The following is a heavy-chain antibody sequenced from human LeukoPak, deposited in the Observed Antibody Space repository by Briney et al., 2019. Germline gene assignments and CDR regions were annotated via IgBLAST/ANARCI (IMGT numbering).Heavy chain of an antibody. CDR3: ARGRGLIFTHYGSGRYVWFDP. CDR1: GGSFSGYY. CDR2: INHSGST. Sequence: KTSETLSLTCAVYGGSFSGYYWSWIRQPPGKGLEWIGEINHSGSTNYNPSLKSRVTISVDTSKNQFSLKLSSVTAADTAVYYCARGRGLIFTHYGSGRYVWFDPWGQGTLVTVSS. D-gene: IGHD3-10*01. J-gene: IGHJ5*02. V-gene: IGHV4-34*01.